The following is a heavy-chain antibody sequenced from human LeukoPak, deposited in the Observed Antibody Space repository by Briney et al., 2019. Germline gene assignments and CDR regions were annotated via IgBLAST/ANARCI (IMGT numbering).Heavy chain of an antibody. D-gene: IGHD4-17*01. CDR2: INPSGGGT. J-gene: IGHJ3*02. V-gene: IGHV1-46*02. CDR3: ATDYGDYVDAFDI. Sequence: ASVKVSCKASGYTFNNYYMYWVRQAPGQGLEWMGMINPSGGGTSYAQKFQGRVTMTRDTSTRTVYMEVSSLKPEDTAVYYCATDYGDYVDAFDIWGQGTMVTVSS. CDR1: GYTFNNYY.